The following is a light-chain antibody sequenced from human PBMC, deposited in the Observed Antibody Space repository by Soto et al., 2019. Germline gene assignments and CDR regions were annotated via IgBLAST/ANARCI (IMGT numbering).Light chain of an antibody. CDR3: QKYNSVPYF. Sequence: DIQMTQSPSSLSASVGDRVTITCRASQVISHYLAWYQQKPGKVPKLLIYAASTLQSGVPSRFSGSTSGTDFTLTISSLQPEDVASYYCQKYNSVPYFFGRGTKLEI. CDR2: AAS. J-gene: IGKJ2*01. CDR1: QVISHY. V-gene: IGKV1-27*01.